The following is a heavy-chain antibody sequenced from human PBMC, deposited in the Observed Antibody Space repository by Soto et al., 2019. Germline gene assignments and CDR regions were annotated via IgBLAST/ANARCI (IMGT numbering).Heavy chain of an antibody. CDR3: AKDAVYNDGLWLVSD. D-gene: IGHD2-21*01. CDR1: GFTFNYA. CDR2: ITGGGST. Sequence: GSLRLSCVGSGFTFNYAIMWVRQAPGKGQEWVSGITGGGSTEYIASAKGRFTISRDNSKNTVYLQMNSLRAEDTAMYYCAKDAVYNDGLWLVSDWGRGTLVTVSS. V-gene: IGHV3-23*01. J-gene: IGHJ4*02.